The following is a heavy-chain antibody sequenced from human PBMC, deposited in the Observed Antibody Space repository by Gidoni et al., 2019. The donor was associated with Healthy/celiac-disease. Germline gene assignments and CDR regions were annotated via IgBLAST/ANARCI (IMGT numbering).Heavy chain of an antibody. Sequence: EVQLVESGGGLVKPGGSLRLSCAASGFTFSNAWMNWVRQAPGKGLEWVGRIKSKTDGGTTDYAAPVKGRFTISRDDSKNTLYLQMNSLKTEDTAVYCCTTGTITYYYDSSGYYTLDYWGQGTLVTVSS. D-gene: IGHD3-22*01. J-gene: IGHJ4*02. V-gene: IGHV3-15*07. CDR2: IKSKTDGGTT. CDR3: TTGTITYYYDSSGYYTLDY. CDR1: GFTFSNAW.